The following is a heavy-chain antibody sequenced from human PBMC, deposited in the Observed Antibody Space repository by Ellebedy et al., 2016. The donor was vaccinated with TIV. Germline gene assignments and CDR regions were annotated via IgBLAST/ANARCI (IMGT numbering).Heavy chain of an antibody. CDR2: IWYDGSNK. Sequence: GESLKISXAASGFTFSSYGMHWVRQAPGKGLEWVAVIWYDGSNKYYADSVKGRFTISRDNSKNALYLQMNSLRAEDTAVYYCAREGSGGDNNWFDPWGQGTLVTVSS. CDR3: AREGSGGDNNWFDP. CDR1: GFTFSSYG. V-gene: IGHV3-33*01. D-gene: IGHD2-21*02. J-gene: IGHJ5*02.